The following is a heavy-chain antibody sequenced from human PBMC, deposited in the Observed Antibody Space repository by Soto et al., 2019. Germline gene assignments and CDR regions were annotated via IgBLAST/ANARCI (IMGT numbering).Heavy chain of an antibody. J-gene: IGHJ6*02. Sequence: QVQLVQSGAEVKKPGSSVKVSCKASGGTFSSYAISWVRQAPGQGLEWMGGIIPIFGTANYTQKFQGRVTITADKSTSTAYMELSSLRSEDTAVYYCARWPLNEGYYYYGMDVWGQGTTVTVSS. CDR3: ARWPLNEGYYYYGMDV. D-gene: IGHD2-8*01. CDR1: GGTFSSYA. V-gene: IGHV1-69*06. CDR2: IIPIFGTA.